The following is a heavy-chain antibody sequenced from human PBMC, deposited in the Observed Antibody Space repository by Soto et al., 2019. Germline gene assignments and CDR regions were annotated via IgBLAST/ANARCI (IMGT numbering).Heavy chain of an antibody. V-gene: IGHV1-18*01. Sequence: GAPVKVSCKASCSTFTSSGISWVRQAPGQGLEWMGWISAYNGHTNYAQKLQGRATITTDTSTSTAYMYLGSLRSDVTAVYYCARIPPYALPLLYFVYWGQGTLGTISS. CDR1: CSTFTSSG. CDR3: ARIPPYALPLLYFVY. D-gene: IGHD2-2*01. J-gene: IGHJ4*02. CDR2: ISAYNGHT.